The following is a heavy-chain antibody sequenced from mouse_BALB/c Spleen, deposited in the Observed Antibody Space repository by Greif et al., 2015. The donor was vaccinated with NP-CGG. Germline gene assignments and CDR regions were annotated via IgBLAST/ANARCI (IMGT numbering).Heavy chain of an antibody. CDR1: GFTFSDYG. Sequence: VQLVESGGGLVQPGGSRKLSCAASGFTFSDYGMAWVRQAPGKGPEWVAFISNLAYSIYYADTVTGRFTISRENAKNTLYLEMSSLRSEDTAMYYCARDYYGSSYWYFDVWGAGTTVTVSS. V-gene: IGHV5-15*02. D-gene: IGHD1-1*01. CDR3: ARDYYGSSYWYFDV. CDR2: ISNLAYSI. J-gene: IGHJ1*01.